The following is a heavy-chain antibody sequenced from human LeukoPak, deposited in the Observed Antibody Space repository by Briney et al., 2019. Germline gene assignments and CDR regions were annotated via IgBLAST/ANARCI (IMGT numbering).Heavy chain of an antibody. CDR1: GFTFSGSA. D-gene: IGHD4-17*01. Sequence: PGGSLPLSCAASGFTFSGSAMQWVRQASAKGLQWVGRLRRRSNLYPTANAASVQGRFTISRDYSRNTAYLQINSLTTEDAAVYYGTTYVGNTVTPIDYWGQGTLVTVSS. CDR3: TTYVGNTVTPIDY. V-gene: IGHV3-73*01. J-gene: IGHJ4*02. CDR2: LRRRSNLYPT.